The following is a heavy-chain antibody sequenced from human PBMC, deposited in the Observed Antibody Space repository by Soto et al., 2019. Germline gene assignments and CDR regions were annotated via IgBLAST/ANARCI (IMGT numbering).Heavy chain of an antibody. J-gene: IGHJ3*01. V-gene: IGHV3-48*03. CDR3: SSQNRPPGVPPSIFKPFDV. CDR2: ISHSGDTI. CDR1: GFTFKSYD. D-gene: IGHD2-2*02. Sequence: QLVESGGQLVQPGGSLRLSCGAVGFTFKSYDMNWVRQAPGKGLEWIAYISHSGDTIYYADSVKGRFTVSRDNAKNSLYLQMNDLRGGDTAVYYCSSQNRPPGVPPSIFKPFDVWGQGTMVTVSS.